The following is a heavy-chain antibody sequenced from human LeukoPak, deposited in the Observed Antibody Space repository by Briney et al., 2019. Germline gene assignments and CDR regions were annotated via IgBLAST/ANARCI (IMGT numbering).Heavy chain of an antibody. CDR3: ARGGPPGYYRGYSSRRYNWFDP. Sequence: PSETLSLTCTVSGGSISSSSYYWGWIRQPPGKGLEWIGSIYYSGSTYYNPSLKSRVTISVDTSKNQFSLKLSSVTAADTAVYYCARGGPPGYYRGYSSRRYNWFDPWGQGTLVTVSS. J-gene: IGHJ5*02. V-gene: IGHV4-39*01. CDR1: GGSISSSSYY. D-gene: IGHD3-3*01. CDR2: IYYSGST.